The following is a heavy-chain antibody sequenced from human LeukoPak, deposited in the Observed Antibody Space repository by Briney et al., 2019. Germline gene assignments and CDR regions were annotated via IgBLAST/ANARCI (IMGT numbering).Heavy chain of an antibody. J-gene: IGHJ3*02. CDR3: ASEPYGSGSFLGAFDI. V-gene: IGHV4-39*01. CDR1: DDSIRSSAYY. D-gene: IGHD3-10*01. Sequence: SETLSLTCAVSDDSIRSSAYYWGCIRQPPGKGLEWIGSIYYSGRNYYNPSLKSRVTISIDTSKNQFSLKLSSVTAADTAVYYCASEPYGSGSFLGAFDIWGQGTMVTVSS. CDR2: IYYSGRN.